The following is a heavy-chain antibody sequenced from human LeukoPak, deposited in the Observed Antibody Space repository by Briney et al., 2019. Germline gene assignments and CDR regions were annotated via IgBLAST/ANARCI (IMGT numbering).Heavy chain of an antibody. Sequence: SETLSLTCTVSGGSISSYYWNWIRQPPGKGLEWIGEINHSGSTNYNPSLKSRVTISVDTSKNQFSLKLSSVTAADTAVYYCARVRRHCSGGSCYAELDYWGQGTLVTVSS. CDR3: ARVRRHCSGGSCYAELDY. V-gene: IGHV4-34*01. CDR2: INHSGST. CDR1: GGSISSYY. J-gene: IGHJ4*02. D-gene: IGHD2-15*01.